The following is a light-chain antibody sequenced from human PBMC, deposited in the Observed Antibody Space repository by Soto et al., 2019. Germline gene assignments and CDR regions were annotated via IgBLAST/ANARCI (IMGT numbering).Light chain of an antibody. J-gene: IGLJ1*01. CDR1: SSDVGAYNY. Sequence: QSVLTQPASVSGSPGQSITISCTGTSSDVGAYNYVSWYQQHPGKAPKLMIYEVSNRPSGVSNRFSGSKSGNTASLTISGLRAEDEADYYCSSYTSSSTYVFATGTKVTVL. V-gene: IGLV2-14*01. CDR2: EVS. CDR3: SSYTSSSTYV.